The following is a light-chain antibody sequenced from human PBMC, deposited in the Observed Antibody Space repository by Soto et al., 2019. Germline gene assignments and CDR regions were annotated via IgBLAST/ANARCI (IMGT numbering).Light chain of an antibody. CDR1: SSNIGAGYD. V-gene: IGLV1-40*01. CDR3: QSYDSSLSGSGV. Sequence: QSVLTQPPSVSGGPGQWVTISCTGSSSNIGAGYDVHWYQQLPGAAPKLLISNNDNRPSGVPDRFSGSKSGTSASLAITGLQPEDEADYYCQSYDSSLSGSGVFGGGTKLTVL. CDR2: NND. J-gene: IGLJ2*01.